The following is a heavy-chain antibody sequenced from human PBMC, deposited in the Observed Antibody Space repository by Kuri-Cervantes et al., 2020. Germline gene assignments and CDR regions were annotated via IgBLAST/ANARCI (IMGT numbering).Heavy chain of an antibody. V-gene: IGHV3-9*01. CDR3: ARESYMVTALDY. J-gene: IGHJ4*02. Sequence: GGSLRLSCAASGFSFDDFAMHCVRQAPGKGLEWVSGISWNSGSIGYADSVKGQFTISRDNAKNSLNLQMNSLRAEDTAVYYCARESYMVTALDYWGQGTLVTVSS. D-gene: IGHD5-18*01. CDR1: GFSFDDFA. CDR2: ISWNSGSI.